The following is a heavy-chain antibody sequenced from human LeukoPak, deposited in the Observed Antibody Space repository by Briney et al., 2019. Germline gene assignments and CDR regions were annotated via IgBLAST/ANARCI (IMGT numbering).Heavy chain of an antibody. CDR3: AVQRDGYNFYDY. CDR2: IIPIFGTA. J-gene: IGHJ3*01. V-gene: IGHV1-69*05. CDR1: GGTFITYA. Sequence: PGASVKVSCKASGGTFITYAISWVRQAPGQGLEWMGGIIPIFGTANYAQKFQGRVTITTDESTSTAYMELSSLKSEDTAVYYCAVQRDGYNFYDYWGQGTMVTVSS. D-gene: IGHD5-24*01.